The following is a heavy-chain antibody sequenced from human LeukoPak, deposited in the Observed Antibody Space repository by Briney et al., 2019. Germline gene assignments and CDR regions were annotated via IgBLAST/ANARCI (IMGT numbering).Heavy chain of an antibody. CDR3: AREVRYYYGSGSYDRWLDP. CDR1: GGSISSYY. CDR2: IYISGST. Sequence: SETLSLTCTVSGGSISSYYWSWIRQPAGKGLEWIGRIYISGSTNYNPSLKSRVTMSTDTSKNQFSLKLSSVTAADTAVYYCAREVRYYYGSGSYDRWLDPWGQGTLVTVSS. V-gene: IGHV4-4*07. J-gene: IGHJ5*02. D-gene: IGHD3-10*01.